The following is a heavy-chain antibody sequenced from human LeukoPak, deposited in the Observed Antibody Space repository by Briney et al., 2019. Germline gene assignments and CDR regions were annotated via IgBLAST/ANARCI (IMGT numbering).Heavy chain of an antibody. CDR2: IYYSGST. CDR1: GGSISSYY. J-gene: IGHJ4*02. D-gene: IGHD3-16*01. CDR3: ARLRRVGAGDY. V-gene: IGHV4-59*08. Sequence: SETLSLTCTVSGGSISSYYWSWIRQPPGKGLEWIGYIYYSGSTNYNPSLKSRVTISVDTSKNQFSLKLSSVTAADTAVYYCARLRRVGAGDYWGQGTLVTVSS.